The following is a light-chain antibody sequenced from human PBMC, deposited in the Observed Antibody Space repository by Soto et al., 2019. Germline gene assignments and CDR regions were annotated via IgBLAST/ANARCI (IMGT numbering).Light chain of an antibody. CDR2: DAS. J-gene: IGKJ2*01. Sequence: EIVLTQSPATLSLSPGERATLSCRASQSVSSYLAWYQQKPGQAPRLLMYDASNRATGIPARFSGSGSGTEFTLTISNLEPEDFAVYYCQQRSNWPPVTFGQGTKLEIK. CDR1: QSVSSY. CDR3: QQRSNWPPVT. V-gene: IGKV3-11*01.